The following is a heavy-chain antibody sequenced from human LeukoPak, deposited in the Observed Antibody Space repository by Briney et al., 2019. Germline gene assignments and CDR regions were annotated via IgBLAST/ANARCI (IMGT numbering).Heavy chain of an antibody. CDR2: IIPIFGTA. Sequence: SVKVSCKASGGTFSSYAISWVRQAPGQGLEWMGGIIPIFGTANYAQKFQGRVTITTDESTSTAYMELSSLRSEDTAVYYCARKRWGNNWFDPWGQGTLVTVSS. J-gene: IGHJ5*02. D-gene: IGHD3-16*01. CDR3: ARKRWGNNWFDP. V-gene: IGHV1-69*05. CDR1: GGTFSSYA.